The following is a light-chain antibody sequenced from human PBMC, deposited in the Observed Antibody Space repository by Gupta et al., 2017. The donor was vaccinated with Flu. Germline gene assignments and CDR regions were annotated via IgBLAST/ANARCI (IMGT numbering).Light chain of an antibody. CDR2: EGS. V-gene: IGLV2-23*03. J-gene: IGLJ2*01. Sequence: QSALTQPASVSGSPGQSITISCTGTSSDVGSYNLVSWYQQHPGKAPKLTIYEGSKRTSGVSKRFSGAKSGNTASLTISGLQAEDEADYYCCSYAGSSTFVVFGGGTKLTVL. CDR1: SSDVGSYNL. CDR3: CSYAGSSTFVV.